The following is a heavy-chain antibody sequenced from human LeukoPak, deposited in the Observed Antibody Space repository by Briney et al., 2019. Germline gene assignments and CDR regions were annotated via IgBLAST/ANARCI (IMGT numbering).Heavy chain of an antibody. J-gene: IGHJ4*02. CDR2: IRSKAYGGTT. Sequence: GGSLRLSCSASGFTFSSYAMHWVRQAPGKGLEWVGFIRSKAYGGTTEYAASVKGRFTISRDDSKSIAYLQMNSLKTEDTAVYYCTTAGGYDYPWGQGTLVTVSS. CDR1: GFTFSSYA. V-gene: IGHV3-49*04. D-gene: IGHD5-12*01. CDR3: TTAGGYDYP.